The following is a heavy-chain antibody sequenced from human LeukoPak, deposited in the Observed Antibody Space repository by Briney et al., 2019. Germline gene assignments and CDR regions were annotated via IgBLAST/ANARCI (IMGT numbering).Heavy chain of an antibody. D-gene: IGHD1-14*01. CDR2: ISGSGGST. CDR3: AKGPEGPPSYYYYYYGMDV. V-gene: IGHV3-23*01. CDR1: GFTFSSYA. Sequence: QTGGSLRLSCAASGFTFSSYAMSWVRQAPGKGLEWVSAISGSGGSTYYADSVKGRFTISRDNSKNTLYLQMNSLRAEDTAVYYCAKGPEGPPSYYYYYYGMDVWGQGTTVTVSS. J-gene: IGHJ6*02.